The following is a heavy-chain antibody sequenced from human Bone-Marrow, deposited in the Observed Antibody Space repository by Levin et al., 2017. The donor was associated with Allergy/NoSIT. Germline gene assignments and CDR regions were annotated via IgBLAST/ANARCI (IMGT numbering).Heavy chain of an antibody. CDR1: GFTFSDYY. CDR2: ISGSSSYT. CDR3: ARIKWRLTGYYIDY. V-gene: IGHV3-11*03. J-gene: IGHJ4*02. D-gene: IGHD3-9*01. Sequence: GGSLRLSCAASGFTFSDYYMSWIRQAPGQGLEWLSYISGSSSYTNNADSVKGRFTISRDNTKNSLYLQMNSLRAEDTAIYYCARIKWRLTGYYIDYWGQGTLVTVSS.